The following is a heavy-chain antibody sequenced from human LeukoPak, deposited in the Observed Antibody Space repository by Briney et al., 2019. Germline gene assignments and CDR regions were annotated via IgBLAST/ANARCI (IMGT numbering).Heavy chain of an antibody. Sequence: SETLSLTCTVSGYSISSGYYWGWIRQPPGKGLEWIGNIYHSGSTYYNPSLKSRGTISIDTSKNQFSLKLSSVTAADTAVYYCARAYSSAWYWNWFDPWGQGTLVTVSS. V-gene: IGHV4-38-2*02. J-gene: IGHJ5*02. CDR3: ARAYSSAWYWNWFDP. CDR1: GYSISSGYY. CDR2: IYHSGST. D-gene: IGHD6-19*01.